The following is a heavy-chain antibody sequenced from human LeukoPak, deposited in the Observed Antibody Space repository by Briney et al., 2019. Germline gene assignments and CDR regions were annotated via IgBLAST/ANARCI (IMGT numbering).Heavy chain of an antibody. CDR3: AKSSTLRLLWFDTGP. V-gene: IGHV3-33*06. Sequence: PGRSLRLSCAASGFTFSSYGMHWVRQAPGKGLEWVAVIWYDGSNKYYADSVKGRFTISRDNSKNTLYLQMNSLRAEDTAVYYCAKSSTLRLLWFDTGPWGQGTLVTVSS. J-gene: IGHJ5*02. CDR1: GFTFSSYG. CDR2: IWYDGSNK. D-gene: IGHD3-10*01.